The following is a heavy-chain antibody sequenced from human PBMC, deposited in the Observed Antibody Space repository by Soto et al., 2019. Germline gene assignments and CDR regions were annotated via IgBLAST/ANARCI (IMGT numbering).Heavy chain of an antibody. V-gene: IGHV5-51*01. CDR3: ARQTVVVAATVDYYYYGMDF. CDR1: GYSFTSYW. CDR2: IYPGDSDT. Sequence: GESLKISCKGSGYSFTSYWIGWVRQMPGKGLEWMGIIYPGDSDTRYSPSFQGQVTISADKSISTAYLQWSSLKASDTAMYYCARQTVVVAATVDYYYYGMDFWGQGTTVTVSS. J-gene: IGHJ6*02. D-gene: IGHD2-15*01.